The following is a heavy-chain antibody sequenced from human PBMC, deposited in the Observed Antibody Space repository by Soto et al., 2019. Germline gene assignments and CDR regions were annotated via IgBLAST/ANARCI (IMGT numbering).Heavy chain of an antibody. CDR1: GGSISSYY. CDR3: AMSLGESSFPFDY. Sequence: PSETLSLTCTVSGGSISSYYWSWIRQPPGKGLEWIGYIYYSGSTNYNPSLKSRVTISVDTSKNQFSLKLSSVTAADTAVYYCAMSLGESSFPFDYWGQGTLVTVSS. D-gene: IGHD3-16*02. V-gene: IGHV4-59*01. CDR2: IYYSGST. J-gene: IGHJ4*02.